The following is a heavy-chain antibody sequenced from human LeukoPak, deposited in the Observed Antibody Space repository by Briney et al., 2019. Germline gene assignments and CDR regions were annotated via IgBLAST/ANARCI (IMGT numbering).Heavy chain of an antibody. Sequence: SETLSLACTVSGGSISSYYWSWIRQPPGKGLEWIGYIYYSGSTNYNPSLKSRVTISVDTSKNQFSLKLTSVTAADTAVYYCARNYDFWSGYLDYWGQGTLVTVSS. CDR2: IYYSGST. J-gene: IGHJ4*02. D-gene: IGHD3-3*01. CDR1: GGSISSYY. CDR3: ARNYDFWSGYLDY. V-gene: IGHV4-59*01.